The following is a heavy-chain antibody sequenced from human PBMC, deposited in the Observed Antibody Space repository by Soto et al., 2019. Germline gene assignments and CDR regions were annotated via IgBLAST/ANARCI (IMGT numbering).Heavy chain of an antibody. V-gene: IGHV3-11*03. Sequence: GSLRLSCAASGFTFSDYYMSWIRQAPGTGLEWVSYISTGTSYTNYADSVKGRFTISRDNARNSLYLQMNSLRAEDTAIYYCARPRIAVSGIDAFDIWGQGTMVTVSS. D-gene: IGHD6-19*01. CDR1: GFTFSDYY. J-gene: IGHJ3*02. CDR2: ISTGTSYT. CDR3: ARPRIAVSGIDAFDI.